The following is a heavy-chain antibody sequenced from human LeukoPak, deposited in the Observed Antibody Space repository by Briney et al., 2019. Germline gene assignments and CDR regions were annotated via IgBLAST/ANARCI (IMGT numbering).Heavy chain of an antibody. D-gene: IGHD3-3*01. J-gene: IGHJ4*02. CDR2: IWYDGSNT. CDR3: ARGFLDFDS. Sequence: GGSLRLSCVAAGFTFSSFCMHWGRQGPGKGLEWVALIWYDGSNTYYADSVKGRFTISRDDSKNTVYLQMNSLRAEDTALYYCARGFLDFDSWGQGTLVIVSS. V-gene: IGHV3-33*01. CDR1: GFTFSSFC.